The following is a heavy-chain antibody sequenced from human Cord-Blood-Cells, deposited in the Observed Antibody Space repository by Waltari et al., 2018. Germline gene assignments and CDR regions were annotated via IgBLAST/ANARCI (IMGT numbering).Heavy chain of an antibody. CDR3: ARGGNSSSWNTFDY. CDR1: GGSFSGYY. J-gene: IGHJ4*02. Sequence: QVQLQQWGAGLLKPSETLSLPCAVYGGSFSGYYWSWIRQPPGKGLEWIGEINHSGSTNYNPSLKSRVTISVDTSKNQFSLKLSSVTAADTAVYYCARGGNSSSWNTFDYWGQGTLVTVSS. CDR2: INHSGST. V-gene: IGHV4-34*01. D-gene: IGHD6-13*01.